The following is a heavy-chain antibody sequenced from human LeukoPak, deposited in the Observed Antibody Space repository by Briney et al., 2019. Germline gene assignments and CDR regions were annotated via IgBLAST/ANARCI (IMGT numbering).Heavy chain of an antibody. Sequence: GASVKVSCKASGYPFNIYYVHWIRQAPGQGLEWMGLIASSDGHTNHTRKFQGRLTMTRDTSTRTVYMELSSLTSDDTAVYFCARDLNCGGDCYYTWGQGTRVTVSS. CDR1: GYPFNIYY. V-gene: IGHV1-46*02. CDR2: IASSDGHT. CDR3: ARDLNCGGDCYYT. D-gene: IGHD2-21*02. J-gene: IGHJ5*02.